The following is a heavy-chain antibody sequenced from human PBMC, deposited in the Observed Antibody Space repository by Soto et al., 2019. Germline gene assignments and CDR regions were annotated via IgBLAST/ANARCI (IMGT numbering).Heavy chain of an antibody. CDR3: AREGQAPYYYYGMDV. J-gene: IGHJ6*02. CDR2: ISGYNGNT. V-gene: IGHV1-18*01. CDR1: GYTFTNYG. Sequence: QVQVVQSGDEVKKPGASVKVSCKASGYTFTNYGFSWVRQAPGQGLEWMGWISGYNGNTKYAEKFQGRVTMTTDTSTSTGHMELRSLRSDDTAVYYCAREGQAPYYYYGMDVWGQGTAVTAS.